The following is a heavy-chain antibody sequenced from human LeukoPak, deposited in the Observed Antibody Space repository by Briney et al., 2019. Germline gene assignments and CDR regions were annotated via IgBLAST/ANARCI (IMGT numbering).Heavy chain of an antibody. J-gene: IGHJ5*02. V-gene: IGHV4-4*07. CDR2: ISGSGTI. CDR3: ARDSGTTGEVKFDP. Sequence: SETLSLTCTVSGGSIHSYWSWIRQPAGKGLEWIGRISGSGTITYNPALQSRLTTSIDTSKNQFSLKLMSVTAADTAVYYCARDSGTTGEVKFDPWGQGTLVTVSS. D-gene: IGHD3-10*01. CDR1: GGSIHSY.